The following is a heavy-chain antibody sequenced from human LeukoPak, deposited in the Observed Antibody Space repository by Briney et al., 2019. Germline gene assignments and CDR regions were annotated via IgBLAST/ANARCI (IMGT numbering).Heavy chain of an antibody. Sequence: SETLSPTCTVSGGSISSGSYYWSWIRQPAGKGLEWIGRIYTSGSTNYNPSLKSRVTISVDTSKNQFSLKLSSVTAADTAVYYCARDALIAAALDYWGRGTLVTVSS. CDR3: ARDALIAAALDY. V-gene: IGHV4-61*02. CDR1: GGSISSGSYY. D-gene: IGHD6-13*01. J-gene: IGHJ4*02. CDR2: IYTSGST.